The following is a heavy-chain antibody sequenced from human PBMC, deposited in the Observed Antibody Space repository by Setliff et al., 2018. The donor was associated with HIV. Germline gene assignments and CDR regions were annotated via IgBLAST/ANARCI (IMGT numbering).Heavy chain of an antibody. CDR1: GFTLRSQD. Sequence: PGGSLRLSCAASGFTLRSQDINWVRQAPGKELEWVSGISGSGDRTYYADSVKGRFTISRDKSKSTRYLQRNSPRAEDTAVYDCAKLNWAFLVNMDVWGQGTTVTVSS. CDR3: AKLNWAFLVNMDV. CDR2: ISGSGDRT. V-gene: IGHV3-23*01. J-gene: IGHJ6*02. D-gene: IGHD1-26*01.